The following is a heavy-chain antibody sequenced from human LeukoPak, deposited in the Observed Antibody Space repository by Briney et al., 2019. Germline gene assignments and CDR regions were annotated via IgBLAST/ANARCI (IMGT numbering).Heavy chain of an antibody. CDR3: ATERSGYGYAFDY. CDR2: IWTDGTGK. D-gene: IGHD3-16*01. CDR1: GFTSSSYG. Sequence: GRSLRLSCATSGFTSSSYGMHWVRQAPGKGLEWVAVIWTDGTGKYYADSVKGRFTISRDNSENTLYLQMNSLTAEDTAVYYCATERSGYGYAFDYWGQGSLVTVSS. V-gene: IGHV3-33*03. J-gene: IGHJ4*02.